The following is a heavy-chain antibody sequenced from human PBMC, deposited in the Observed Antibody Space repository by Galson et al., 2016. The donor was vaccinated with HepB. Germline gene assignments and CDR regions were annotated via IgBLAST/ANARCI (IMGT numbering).Heavy chain of an antibody. CDR1: GFTFSTHD. CDR2: IYAGGRT. V-gene: IGHV3-53*01. Sequence: SLRLSCAASGFTFSTHDIHWVRQAPGKGLEWVSVIYAGGRTYYADSVQGRFASSRDDSRNTLYLQMNSLRPEDTAVYYCARAGWELLLYWGQGTLVTVSS. CDR3: ARAGWELLLY. J-gene: IGHJ4*02. D-gene: IGHD1-26*01.